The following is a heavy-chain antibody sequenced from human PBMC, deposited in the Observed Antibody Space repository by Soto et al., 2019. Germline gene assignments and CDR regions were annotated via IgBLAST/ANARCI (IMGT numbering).Heavy chain of an antibody. V-gene: IGHV4-34*01. Sequence: ASETLSLTCAVYGGSFSGYYWSWIRQPPGKGLEWIGEINHSGSTNYNPSLKSRVTISVDTSKNQFSLKLSSVTAADTAVYYCARGRNIVAGRYYYYYGMDVWGQGTTVTVSS. D-gene: IGHD5-12*01. CDR3: ARGRNIVAGRYYYYYGMDV. J-gene: IGHJ6*02. CDR2: INHSGST. CDR1: GGSFSGYY.